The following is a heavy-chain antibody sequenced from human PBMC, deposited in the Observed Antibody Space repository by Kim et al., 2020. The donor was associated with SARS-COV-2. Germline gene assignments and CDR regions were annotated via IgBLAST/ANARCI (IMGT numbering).Heavy chain of an antibody. CDR3: ARRRLQLWLREVSDFDY. D-gene: IGHD5-18*01. Sequence: GESLKISCKGSGYSFTSYWIGWVRQMPGKGLEWMGIIYPGDSDTRYSPSFQGQVTISADKSISTAYLQWSSLKASDTAMYYCARRRLQLWLREVSDFDYWGQGTLVTVSS. CDR2: IYPGDSDT. J-gene: IGHJ4*02. CDR1: GYSFTSYW. V-gene: IGHV5-51*01.